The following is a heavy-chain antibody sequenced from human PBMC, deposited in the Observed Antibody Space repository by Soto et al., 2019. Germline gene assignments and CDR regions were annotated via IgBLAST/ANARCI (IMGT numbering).Heavy chain of an antibody. J-gene: IGHJ4*02. Sequence: QVQLVQSGAEVKKPGSSVKVSCKAFGGTFSTYAVSWVRQAPGQGLEWVGGIIPSTGSTNHAQKFQGRVTITADESTRTVYMELTSLRSDDTDVYYCARGGSSSDYWGQGTLVTVSS. D-gene: IGHD6-13*01. V-gene: IGHV1-69*12. CDR2: IIPSTGST. CDR3: ARGGSSSDY. CDR1: GGTFSTYA.